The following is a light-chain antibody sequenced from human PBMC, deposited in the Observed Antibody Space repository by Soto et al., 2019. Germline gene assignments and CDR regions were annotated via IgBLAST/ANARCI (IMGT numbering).Light chain of an antibody. V-gene: IGKV3-20*01. Sequence: TQSPSSLSASVGDRVTITCRASLPISNYLAWYQQKPGQAPRLLIYGASSRATGIPDKFSGSGSGTDFTLTISRLEPEDFAVYYCQQFGSSEWTFGQGTKVDIK. CDR3: QQFGSSEWT. CDR2: GAS. CDR1: LPISNY. J-gene: IGKJ1*01.